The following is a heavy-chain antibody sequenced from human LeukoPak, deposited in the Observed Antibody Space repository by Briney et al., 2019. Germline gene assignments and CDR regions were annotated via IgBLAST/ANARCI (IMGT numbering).Heavy chain of an antibody. J-gene: IGHJ3*02. CDR3: ARSDDYDFWSATI. Sequence: NPSETLSLTCAVSGGSISSYYWSWIRQPPGKGLEWIGYIYYSGSTNYNPSLKSRVTISVDTSKNQFSLKLSSVTAADTAVYYCARSDDYDFWSATIWGQGTMVTVSS. V-gene: IGHV4-59*01. D-gene: IGHD3-3*01. CDR2: IYYSGST. CDR1: GGSISSYY.